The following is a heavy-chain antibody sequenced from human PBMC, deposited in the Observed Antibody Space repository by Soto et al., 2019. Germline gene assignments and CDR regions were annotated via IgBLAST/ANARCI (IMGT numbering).Heavy chain of an antibody. Sequence: SETLSLTCTVSGGSISSYYWSWIRQPPGKGLEWLGYIYYSGSTNYNPSLKSRVTISVDTSKNQFSLKLSSVTAADTAVYYCARQGRNSFCSGGSCYDYWGQGTLVTVSS. D-gene: IGHD2-15*01. V-gene: IGHV4-59*08. CDR2: IYYSGST. J-gene: IGHJ4*02. CDR1: GGSISSYY. CDR3: ARQGRNSFCSGGSCYDY.